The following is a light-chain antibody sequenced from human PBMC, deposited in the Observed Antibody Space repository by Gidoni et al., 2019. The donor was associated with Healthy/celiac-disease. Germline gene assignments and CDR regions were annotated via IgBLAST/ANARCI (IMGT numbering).Light chain of an antibody. CDR2: GAS. V-gene: IGKV3-15*01. CDR1: QSVRSN. CDR3: QQYNNWPQT. Sequence: LSCRASQSVRSNLAWYQQKPGQAPRLLIYGASTRATGSPARFSGSGSGTEFTLTISSLQSEDFAVYYCQQYNNWPQTFGQGTKLEIK. J-gene: IGKJ2*01.